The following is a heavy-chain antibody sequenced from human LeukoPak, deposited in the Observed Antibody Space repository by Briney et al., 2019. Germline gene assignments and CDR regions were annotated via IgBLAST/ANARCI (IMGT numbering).Heavy chain of an antibody. V-gene: IGHV4-61*01. CDR1: GGSVSSGSYY. CDR3: AREGDYYDSGGYYRIDF. CDR2: IYYSGST. Sequence: PSETLSLTCTVSGGSVSSGSYYWSWLRQPPGKGLEWIVYIYYSGSTNYNPSLKSRVTISVDTSKNQFSLKLSSVTAADTAMYYCAREGDYYDSGGYYRIDFWGQGTLVTVSS. J-gene: IGHJ4*02. D-gene: IGHD3-22*01.